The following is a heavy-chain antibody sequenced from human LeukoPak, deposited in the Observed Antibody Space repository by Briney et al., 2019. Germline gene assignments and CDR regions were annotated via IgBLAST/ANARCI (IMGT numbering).Heavy chain of an antibody. V-gene: IGHV3-7*01. J-gene: IGHJ4*02. Sequence: GGSLRLSCAASGFTFSNYGMSWVRQAPGKGLEWVANIKDDGSGKYYVDSLKGRFTISRDNAKNSLYLQMNSLRAEDTAVYYCARVGYSSSWSPSDYWGQGAMVTVSS. CDR2: IKDDGSGK. CDR1: GFTFSNYG. D-gene: IGHD6-13*01. CDR3: ARVGYSSSWSPSDY.